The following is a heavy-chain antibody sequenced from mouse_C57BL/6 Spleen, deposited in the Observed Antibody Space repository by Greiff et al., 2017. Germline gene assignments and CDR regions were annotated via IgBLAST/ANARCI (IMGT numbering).Heavy chain of an antibody. D-gene: IGHD1-1*01. CDR2: IDPENGDT. V-gene: IGHV14-4*01. J-gene: IGHJ4*01. Sequence: EVQRVESGAELVRPGASVKLSCTASGFNIKDDYMHWVKQRPEQGLEWIGWIDPENGDTEYASKFQGKATITADTSSNTAYLQLSSLTSEDTAVYYCTTLGSSYYAMDYWGQGTSGTVSS. CDR1: GFNIKDDY. CDR3: TTLGSSYYAMDY.